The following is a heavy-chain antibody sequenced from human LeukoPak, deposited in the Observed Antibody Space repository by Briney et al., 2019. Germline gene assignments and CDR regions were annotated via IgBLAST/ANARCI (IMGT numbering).Heavy chain of an antibody. Sequence: GGSLRLSCAASGFTFSSYAMHWVRQAPGKGLEWVAVISYDGSNKYYADSVKGRFTISRDNSKNTLYLQMNSLRAEDTAVYYCARASPSSGCLDYWGQGTLVTVSS. D-gene: IGHD6-19*01. CDR3: ARASPSSGCLDY. CDR1: GFTFSSYA. CDR2: ISYDGSNK. V-gene: IGHV3-30-3*01. J-gene: IGHJ4*02.